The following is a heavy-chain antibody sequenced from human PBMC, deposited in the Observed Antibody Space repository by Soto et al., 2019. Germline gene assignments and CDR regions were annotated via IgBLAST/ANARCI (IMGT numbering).Heavy chain of an antibody. CDR3: ARQGFGPLHVLVDL. D-gene: IGHD3-10*01. CDR1: GGSISSYY. Sequence: QVRLQESGPGLVKPSETLSLSCTVSGGSISSYYWSWFRQSPGKRMEWIGYVHHSWGSSYNPSLQSRVAISLDTSKSQFSLKVTSVTATDTAVYYCARQGFGPLHVLVDLWGQGTTVTVSS. CDR2: VHHSWGS. J-gene: IGHJ6*02. V-gene: IGHV4-59*08.